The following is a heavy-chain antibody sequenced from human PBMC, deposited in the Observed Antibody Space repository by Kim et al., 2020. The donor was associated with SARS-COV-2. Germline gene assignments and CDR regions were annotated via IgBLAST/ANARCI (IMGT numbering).Heavy chain of an antibody. V-gene: IGHV3-21*01. CDR2: ISSSSSYI. CDR3: ARAYHYYYDSSGYPAGYYYYYGMDV. Sequence: GGSLRLSCAASGFTFSSYSMNWVRQAPGKGLEWVSSISSSSSYIYYADSVKGRFTISRDNAKNSLYLQMNSLRAEDTAVYYCARAYHYYYDSSGYPAGYYYYYGMDVWGQGTTVTVSS. J-gene: IGHJ6*02. D-gene: IGHD3-22*01. CDR1: GFTFSSYS.